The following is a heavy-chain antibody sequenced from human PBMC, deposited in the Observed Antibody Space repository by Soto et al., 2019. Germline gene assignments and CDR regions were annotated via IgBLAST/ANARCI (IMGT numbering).Heavy chain of an antibody. V-gene: IGHV3-15*01. CDR3: ATDTGYDLTY. CDR1: GFTFSNAW. D-gene: IGHD5-12*01. CDR2: IKSKTDGGTT. Sequence: EVHLVESGGGLVQPGGSLRLSCAASGFTFSNAWMNWVRQVPGKGLEWLGRIKSKTDGGTTDYAAPVKGRITISRDDSINTVYLQINSLKTEDTGVYYCATDTGYDLTYWGRGTLVTVSS. J-gene: IGHJ4*02.